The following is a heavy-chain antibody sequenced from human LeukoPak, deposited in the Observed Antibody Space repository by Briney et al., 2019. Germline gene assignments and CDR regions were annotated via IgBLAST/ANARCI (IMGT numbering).Heavy chain of an antibody. D-gene: IGHD6-13*01. Sequence: ASVKVSCKASGYTFTGYYMHWVRQAPGQGLEWMGWISAYNGNTNYAQKLQGRVTMTTDTSTSTAYMELRSLRSDDTAVYYCARKVEYSSSWATSYYYYYYMDVWGKGTTVTVSS. CDR2: ISAYNGNT. J-gene: IGHJ6*03. V-gene: IGHV1-18*04. CDR3: ARKVEYSSSWATSYYYYYYMDV. CDR1: GYTFTGYY.